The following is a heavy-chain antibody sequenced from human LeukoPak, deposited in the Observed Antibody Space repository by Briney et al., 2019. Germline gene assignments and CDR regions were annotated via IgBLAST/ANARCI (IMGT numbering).Heavy chain of an antibody. Sequence: SETLSLTCAVYGGSFSGYYWSWIRQPPGKGLEWIGEINHSGSTNYNPSLKSRVTISVDTSKNQFSLKLSSVTAADTAVYYCASDSSGYYDDAFDIWGQGTMVTVSS. CDR1: GGSFSGYY. V-gene: IGHV4-34*01. CDR3: ASDSSGYYDDAFDI. D-gene: IGHD3-22*01. CDR2: INHSGST. J-gene: IGHJ3*02.